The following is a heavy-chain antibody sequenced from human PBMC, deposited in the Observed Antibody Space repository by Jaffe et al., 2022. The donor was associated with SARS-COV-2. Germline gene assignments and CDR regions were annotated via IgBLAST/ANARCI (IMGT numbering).Heavy chain of an antibody. D-gene: IGHD1-26*01. J-gene: IGHJ5*02. CDR2: IYTSGST. CDR3: AGDQSGSYWVEHNWFDP. Sequence: QVQLQESGPGLVKPSQTLSLTCTVSGGSISSGSYYWSWIRQPAGKGLEWIGRIYTSGSTNYNPSLKSRVTISVDTSKNQFSLKLSSVTAADTAVYYCAGDQSGSYWVEHNWFDPWGQGTLVTVSS. CDR1: GGSISSGSYY. V-gene: IGHV4-61*02.